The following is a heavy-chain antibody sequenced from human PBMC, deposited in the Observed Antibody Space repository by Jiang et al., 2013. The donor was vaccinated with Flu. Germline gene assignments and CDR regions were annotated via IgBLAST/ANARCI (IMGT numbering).Heavy chain of an antibody. D-gene: IGHD6-19*01. CDR3: ARDGGSGLDY. CDR2: IKQDGSEK. Sequence: QLLESGGGLVQPGGSLRLSCAASGFTLSSYWMIWVRLAPGKGLEWVANIKQDGSEKYYVDSVKGRFTISRDNPKNSLYLQMNSLRAEDTAVYYCARDGGSGLDYWGQGTLVTVSS. CDR1: GFTLSSYW. V-gene: IGHV3-7*03. J-gene: IGHJ4*02.